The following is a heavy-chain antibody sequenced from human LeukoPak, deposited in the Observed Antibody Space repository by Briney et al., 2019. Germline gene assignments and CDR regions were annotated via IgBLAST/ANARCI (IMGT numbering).Heavy chain of an antibody. J-gene: IGHJ4*02. Sequence: SVRVSCKASGGTFSSYTISWVRQAPGQGLEWMGRIIPILGIANYAQKFQGRVTITADKSTSTAYMELSSLRSEDTAVYYCARDISQLWYFDYWGQGTLVTVSS. V-gene: IGHV1-69*04. CDR3: ARDISQLWYFDY. CDR1: GGTFSSYT. D-gene: IGHD5-18*01. CDR2: IIPILGIA.